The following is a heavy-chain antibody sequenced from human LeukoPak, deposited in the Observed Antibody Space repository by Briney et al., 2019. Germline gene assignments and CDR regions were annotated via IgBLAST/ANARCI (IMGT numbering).Heavy chain of an antibody. CDR3: ARGAYSSSLRFVWDWFDP. V-gene: IGHV1-69*13. J-gene: IGHJ5*02. Sequence: GASVKVSCKASGGTFSSYAISWVRQAPGQGLEWMGGIIPIFGTANYAQKFQGRVTITADESTSTAYMELSSLRSEDTAVYYCARGAYSSSLRFVWDWFDPWGQGTLVTVSS. CDR1: GGTFSSYA. D-gene: IGHD6-6*01. CDR2: IIPIFGTA.